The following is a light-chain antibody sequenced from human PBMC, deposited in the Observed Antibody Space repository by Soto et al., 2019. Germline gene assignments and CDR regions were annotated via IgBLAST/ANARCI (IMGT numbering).Light chain of an antibody. J-gene: IGKJ2*01. CDR2: AAS. V-gene: IGKV1-39*01. Sequence: DIQMTQSPSSLSESVGDRVTITCRASQSISSYLNWYQQKPGNAHKLLIYAASSLQSGVPSRFSGSGSGTDFTLTISSQQPDDFATYYCQPSYSTPPTFGQGTKVEIK. CDR3: QPSYSTPPT. CDR1: QSISSY.